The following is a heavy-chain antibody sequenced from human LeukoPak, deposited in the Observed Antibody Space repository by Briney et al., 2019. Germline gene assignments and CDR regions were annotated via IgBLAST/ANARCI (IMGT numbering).Heavy chain of an antibody. CDR1: GFTFSSYA. CDR3: AGHHPRNTVDF. J-gene: IGHJ4*02. D-gene: IGHD2/OR15-2a*01. CDR2: ISGTGGTT. V-gene: IGHV3-23*01. Sequence: GGSLRLSCAASGFTFSSYAMSWVRQAPGKGLEWVSAISGTGGTTYYADSVKGRFTISRDNSKNTLYLQMNSLRAEDTAVYYCAGHHPRNTVDFWGQGTLVTVSS.